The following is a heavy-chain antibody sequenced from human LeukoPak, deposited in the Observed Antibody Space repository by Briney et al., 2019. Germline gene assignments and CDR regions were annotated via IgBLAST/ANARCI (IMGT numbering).Heavy chain of an antibody. V-gene: IGHV3-30*18. CDR2: ISNDGTNK. D-gene: IGHD3-10*01. CDR3: AKGRGAFDI. CDR1: GFTFSSYG. Sequence: GGSLRLSCVASGFTFSSYGMHWVRQAPGKGLEWVAVISNDGTNKYYADSVKGRFTISRDNSKNTLYLQMNSLRAEDTAVYYCAKGRGAFDIWGQGTMVTVSS. J-gene: IGHJ3*02.